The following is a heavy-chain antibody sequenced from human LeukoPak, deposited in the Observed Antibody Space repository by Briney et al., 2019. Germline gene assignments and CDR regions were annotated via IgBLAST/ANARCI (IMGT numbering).Heavy chain of an antibody. CDR2: IKQDGSEK. J-gene: IGHJ4*02. CDR3: ARGGDYLDF. CDR1: GFTLSIYW. Sequence: PGGSLRLSCAASGFTLSIYWMSWVRQAPGKGLEWVANIKQDGSEKYYVDSVKGRFTISIDNANNSLCLQMNSVRAEDTAVYYCARGGDYLDFWGQGTLVTVSS. V-gene: IGHV3-7*05.